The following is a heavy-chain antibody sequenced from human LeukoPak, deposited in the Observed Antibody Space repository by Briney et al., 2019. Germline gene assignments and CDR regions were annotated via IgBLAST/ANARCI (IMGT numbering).Heavy chain of an antibody. V-gene: IGHV3-20*01. CDR3: ARDRSYGSFDY. Sequence: GGSLRLSCAASGFTFDDHGMNWVRQAPGKGLEWVSGINWNGGSTFYADSVKGRFTISRDNARNALYLQMNSLTADDTALYHCARDRSYGSFDYWGQGTLVTVSS. J-gene: IGHJ4*02. CDR1: GFTFDDHG. D-gene: IGHD5-18*01. CDR2: INWNGGST.